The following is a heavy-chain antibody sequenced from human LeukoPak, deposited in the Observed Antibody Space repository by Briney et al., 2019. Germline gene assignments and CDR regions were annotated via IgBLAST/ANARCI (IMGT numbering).Heavy chain of an antibody. Sequence: PGGSLRLSRAASGFTFSSYAMSWVRQAPGKGLEWVSAISGSGGSTYYADSVKGRFTISRDKSKNSLYLQMNSLRTEDSALYYCAKEPSARFSLDYWGQGTLVTVSS. D-gene: IGHD1-1*01. CDR1: GFTFSSYA. CDR2: ISGSGGST. V-gene: IGHV3-23*01. J-gene: IGHJ4*02. CDR3: AKEPSARFSLDY.